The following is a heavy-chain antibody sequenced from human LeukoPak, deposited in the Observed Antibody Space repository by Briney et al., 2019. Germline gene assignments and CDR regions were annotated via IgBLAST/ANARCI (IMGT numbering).Heavy chain of an antibody. D-gene: IGHD4-11*01. Sequence: ASVKVSCKASGYTFTGYGISWVRQAPGQGLEWMGWISAYNGNTNYAQKLQGRVTMTTDTSTSTAYMELRSLRSDDTAVYYCAGHLTTLDSYAFDIWGQGTMVTVSS. CDR3: AGHLTTLDSYAFDI. CDR1: GYTFTGYG. V-gene: IGHV1-18*01. CDR2: ISAYNGNT. J-gene: IGHJ3*02.